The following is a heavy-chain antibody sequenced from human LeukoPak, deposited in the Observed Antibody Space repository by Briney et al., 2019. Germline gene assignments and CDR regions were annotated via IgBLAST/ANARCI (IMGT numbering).Heavy chain of an antibody. Sequence: GGSLRLSCAASGFTFSSYEMNWVRQAPGKGLEWVAFIRYNGNNQYYADSVKGRFTISRDNSKNTLYLQMNSLKGDDTAVYYCAKDSAFYYIDVWGKGTTVIISS. V-gene: IGHV3-30*02. CDR2: IRYNGNNQ. J-gene: IGHJ6*03. CDR1: GFTFSSYE. D-gene: IGHD3-10*01. CDR3: AKDSAFYYIDV.